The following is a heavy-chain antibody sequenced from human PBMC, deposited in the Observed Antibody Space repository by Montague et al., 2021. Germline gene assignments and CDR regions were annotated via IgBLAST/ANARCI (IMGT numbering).Heavy chain of an antibody. CDR3: ARDSPVVEPWVGEHKGAFDI. CDR1: GDSISSYEYY. J-gene: IGHJ3*02. D-gene: IGHD3-10*01. V-gene: IGHV4-4*07. CDR2: VYKRGDT. Sequence: SETLSLTCSVSGDSISSYEYYWTWIRQPAGRGLEWIGRVYKRGDTNTNPSLRSRLTLPVDTSKNHFSLTLTSVTAADTAVYFCARDSPVVEPWVGEHKGAFDIWGQGTMVTVS.